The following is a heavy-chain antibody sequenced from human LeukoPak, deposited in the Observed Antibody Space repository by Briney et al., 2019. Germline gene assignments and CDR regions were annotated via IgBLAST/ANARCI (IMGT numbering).Heavy chain of an antibody. Sequence: GGSLRLSCAASGFIFSSSWMIWVRQAPGKGLEWVANIDQPGSQHYSVESVRGRFTISRDNAKNSLFLQLNSLRVEDTAVYYCTKARGSYSGSYFSSGDFDYWGQGTLVTVSS. J-gene: IGHJ4*02. D-gene: IGHD1-26*01. CDR2: IDQPGSQH. V-gene: IGHV3-7*01. CDR3: TKARGSYSGSYFSSGDFDY. CDR1: GFIFSSSW.